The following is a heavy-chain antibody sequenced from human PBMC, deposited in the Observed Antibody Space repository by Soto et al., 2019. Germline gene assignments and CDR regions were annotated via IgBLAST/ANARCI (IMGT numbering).Heavy chain of an antibody. CDR1: GGSISSGGFY. V-gene: IGHV4-31*03. J-gene: IGHJ3*02. CDR3: ASRGGWELNAFDI. CDR2: IYYSGTT. D-gene: IGHD3-10*01. Sequence: SETLSLTCTVSGGSISSGGFYWSWIRQHPGKGLEWIGYIYYSGTTYYNPSLKSRVIISVDTSKNQFSLKLSSVTAADTAVYYCASRGGWELNAFDIWGRGTMVTVSS.